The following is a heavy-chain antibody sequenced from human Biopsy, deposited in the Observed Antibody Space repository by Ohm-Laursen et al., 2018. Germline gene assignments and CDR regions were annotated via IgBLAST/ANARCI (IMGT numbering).Heavy chain of an antibody. V-gene: IGHV4-31*03. J-gene: IGHJ4*02. CDR2: IYYNGNT. Sequence: TLSLTCTVSGGSISIGGSYWSWIRQHPGKGLEWIGYIYYNGNTNYNPSLKSRVSMSVDTSKNQFSLKLSSVTVADTAVYFCARGRGQNYFDYWGQGIPVTVSS. CDR3: ARGRGQNYFDY. CDR1: GGSISIGGSY.